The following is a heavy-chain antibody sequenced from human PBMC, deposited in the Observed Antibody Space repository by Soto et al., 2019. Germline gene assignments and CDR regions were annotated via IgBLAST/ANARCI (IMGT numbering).Heavy chain of an antibody. D-gene: IGHD3-16*01. CDR2: ISTYNGNT. CDR3: AMVDNYVTPTTQDV. CDR1: GYIFVNYG. V-gene: IGHV1-18*01. Sequence: QVQLVQSGDQVKKPGASVKVSCKASGYIFVNYGIAWVRQAPGQGLKWMGWISTYNGNTHYATKVQGRLIMTTDRSTSRACRDLGSLTSDDTAVYYCAMVDNYVTPTTQDVWGQGTTVT. J-gene: IGHJ6*02.